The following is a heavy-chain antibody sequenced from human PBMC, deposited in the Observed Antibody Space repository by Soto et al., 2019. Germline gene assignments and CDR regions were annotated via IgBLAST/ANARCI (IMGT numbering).Heavy chain of an antibody. Sequence: PSETLSLTCTVSGGSISSYYWSWIRQPPGKGLEWIGYIYYSGSTNYNPSLKSRVTISVDTSKNQFSLKLSSVTAADTAVYYCARRVPAAFSSVKYNWFDPWGQGTLVTVS. D-gene: IGHD2-2*01. J-gene: IGHJ5*02. CDR1: GGSISSYY. CDR2: IYYSGST. CDR3: ARRVPAAFSSVKYNWFDP. V-gene: IGHV4-59*01.